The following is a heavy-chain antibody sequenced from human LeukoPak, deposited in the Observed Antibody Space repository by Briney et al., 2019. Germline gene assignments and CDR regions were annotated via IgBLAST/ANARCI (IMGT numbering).Heavy chain of an antibody. J-gene: IGHJ4*02. CDR1: GFTFSSYS. CDR3: AKDKGGEYYDRTLSN. D-gene: IGHD3-22*01. V-gene: IGHV3-23*01. CDR2: ISGSGGST. Sequence: GGSLRLSCAASGFTFSSYSMNWVRQAPGKGLEWVSAISGSGGSTYYADSVKGRFSISRDNAKNSLYLQMNSLRPEDTGLYYCAKDKGGEYYDRTLSNWGQGTLVTVSS.